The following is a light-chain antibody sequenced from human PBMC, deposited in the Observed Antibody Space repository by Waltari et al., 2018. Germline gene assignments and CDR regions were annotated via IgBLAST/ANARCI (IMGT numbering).Light chain of an antibody. CDR3: QAWDNTTPV. CDR1: KLGEKY. V-gene: IGLV3-1*01. Sequence: SYELTQPPSVSVSPGQTASITCSGDKLGEKYACWYQQKPGQSPVLVIYQDNKRPSGIPERFSGSKSGNTATLTISGAQALDEADYYCQAWDNTTPVFGTGTKVTVL. CDR2: QDN. J-gene: IGLJ1*01.